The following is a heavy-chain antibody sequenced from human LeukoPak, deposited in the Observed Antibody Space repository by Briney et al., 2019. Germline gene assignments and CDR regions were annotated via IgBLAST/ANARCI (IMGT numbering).Heavy chain of an antibody. CDR1: GFTFSSYE. D-gene: IGHD1-26*01. V-gene: IGHV3-48*03. CDR3: ARGGTGVTKRYYFYAMDV. Sequence: TGGSLRLSCAASGFTFSSYEKNWVRKPPRKGLERVSHISSSGSAIYYADSVKGRFTISRDNAKNSLYLQMNSLRGEDTAVYYCARGGTGVTKRYYFYAMDVWGRGTTVTVSS. CDR2: ISSSGSAI. J-gene: IGHJ6*02.